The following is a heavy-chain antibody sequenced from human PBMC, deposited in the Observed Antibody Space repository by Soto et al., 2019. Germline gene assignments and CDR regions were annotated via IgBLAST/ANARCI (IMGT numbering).Heavy chain of an antibody. Sequence: QVQLQESGPGLVKPSQTLSLTCTVSGGSISSGGYYWSWIRQHPGKGLEWIGYIYYSGSTYYNPSLLSRVTMTVDTAKNPFSLKLSSVTAADTAVYYCARRQDYGSGNAFDIWGQGTMVTVSS. CDR3: ARRQDYGSGNAFDI. D-gene: IGHD3-10*01. V-gene: IGHV4-31*03. J-gene: IGHJ3*02. CDR1: GGSISSGGYY. CDR2: IYYSGST.